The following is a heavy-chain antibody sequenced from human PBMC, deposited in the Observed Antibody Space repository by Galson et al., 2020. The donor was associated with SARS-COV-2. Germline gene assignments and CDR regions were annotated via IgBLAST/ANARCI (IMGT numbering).Heavy chain of an antibody. Sequence: GGSLRLSCAVSGFTFSNAWMIWVRQAPGKGLEWVGRIKRRTDGETTDYVASVKGRFIISRDDLKNTLYLHMNGLKTEDTGVYYCAIRFGGLGYMDVWGKGTTVTVSS. V-gene: IGHV3-15*01. CDR3: AIRFGGLGYMDV. CDR1: GFTFSNAW. J-gene: IGHJ6*03. D-gene: IGHD3-10*01. CDR2: IKRRTDGETT.